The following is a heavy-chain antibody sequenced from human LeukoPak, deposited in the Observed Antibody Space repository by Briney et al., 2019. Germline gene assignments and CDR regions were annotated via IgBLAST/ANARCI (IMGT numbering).Heavy chain of an antibody. D-gene: IGHD2-15*01. V-gene: IGHV4-61*09. CDR2: IYTSGSS. Sequence: SETLSLTCTVSGGSISSGSYDWYWIRQPAGKGLEWIGHIYTSGSSNYSPSLKSRVTISVDTSKNQFSLKLTSVTAADTAVYYCARENCSGGSCYSIYYYYYMDVWGKGTTVTVSS. CDR1: GGSISSGSYD. CDR3: ARENCSGGSCYSIYYYYYMDV. J-gene: IGHJ6*03.